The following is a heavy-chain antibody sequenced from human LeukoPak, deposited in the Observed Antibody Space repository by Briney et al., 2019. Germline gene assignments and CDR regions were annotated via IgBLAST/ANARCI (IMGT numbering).Heavy chain of an antibody. J-gene: IGHJ4*01. Sequence: PSETLSLTCTVSGGSISSSSYYWGWIRQPPGKGLEWIGSIYYSGSTYYNPSLKSRVTISVDTSKNQFSLKLSSVTAADTAVYYCASYYFSYYYDSSGYSQTSDYWGHGTLVTVSS. CDR2: IYYSGST. D-gene: IGHD3-22*01. V-gene: IGHV4-39*01. CDR3: ASYYFSYYYDSSGYSQTSDY. CDR1: GGSISSSSYY.